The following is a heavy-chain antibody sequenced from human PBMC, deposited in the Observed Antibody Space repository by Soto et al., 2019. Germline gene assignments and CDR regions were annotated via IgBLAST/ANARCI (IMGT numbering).Heavy chain of an antibody. Sequence: GESLKISCKGSGYSFTSYWIGWVRQMPGKGLEWMGIIYPGDSDTRYSPSFQGQVTISADKSISTAYLQWSSLKASDTAVYYCARPYYYDSSGYYGGWYFDLWGRGTLVTVSS. V-gene: IGHV5-51*01. CDR2: IYPGDSDT. CDR1: GYSFTSYW. J-gene: IGHJ2*01. CDR3: ARPYYYDSSGYYGGWYFDL. D-gene: IGHD3-22*01.